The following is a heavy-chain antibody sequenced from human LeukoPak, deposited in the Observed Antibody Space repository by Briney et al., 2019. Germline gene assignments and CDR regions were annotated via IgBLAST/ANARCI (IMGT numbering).Heavy chain of an antibody. V-gene: IGHV4-34*01. J-gene: IGHJ6*03. CDR2: INHSGNT. Sequence: PSETLSLTCAVSGGSFNAYYWTWIRQTPGKGLEWRGEINHSGNTNYNPSLESRVTISADTSKNQFSLNLGSVTAADTAIYYCARGLRFIQGPGYYYMDVWGKGTTVTVSS. CDR1: GGSFNAYY. CDR3: ARGLRFIQGPGYYYMDV. D-gene: IGHD3-16*02.